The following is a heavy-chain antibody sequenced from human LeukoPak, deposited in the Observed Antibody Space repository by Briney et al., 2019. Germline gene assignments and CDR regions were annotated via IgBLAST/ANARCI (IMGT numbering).Heavy chain of an antibody. Sequence: PSETLSLTCAVYGGSFSGYYWSWIRQPPGKGLEWIGEINHSGSTNYNPSLKSRVTISVDTSKNQFSLKLSSVTAADTAVYYCARGRQNAYWGQGTLVTVSS. J-gene: IGHJ4*02. CDR3: ARGRQNAY. D-gene: IGHD2/OR15-2a*01. CDR1: GGSFSGYY. CDR2: INHSGST. V-gene: IGHV4-34*01.